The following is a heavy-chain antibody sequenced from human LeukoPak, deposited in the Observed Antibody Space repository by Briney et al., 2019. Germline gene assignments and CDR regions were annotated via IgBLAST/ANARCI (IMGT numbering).Heavy chain of an antibody. D-gene: IGHD3-22*01. CDR3: ARDTPDSSGYYYADY. V-gene: IGHV3-33*01. J-gene: IGHJ4*02. Sequence: GGSLRLSCAASGFTFSSYGMHWVRQAPGKGLEWVAVIWYDGSNKYYADSVKGRFTISRDNSKSTLYLQMNSLRAEDTAVYYCARDTPDSSGYYYADYWGQGTLVTVSP. CDR1: GFTFSSYG. CDR2: IWYDGSNK.